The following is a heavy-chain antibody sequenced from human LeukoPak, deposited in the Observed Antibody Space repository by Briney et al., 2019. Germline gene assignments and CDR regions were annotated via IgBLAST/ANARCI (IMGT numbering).Heavy chain of an antibody. CDR1: GGSFSGYY. D-gene: IGHD3-9*01. Sequence: SETLSLTCAVYGGSFSGYYWSWIRQPPGKGLEWIGEINHSGSTYYNPSLKSRVTISVDRSKNQFSLKLSSVTAADTAVYYCASAPGYYDILTGYYKTQYYYGMDVWGQGTTVTVSS. CDR3: ASAPGYYDILTGYYKTQYYYGMDV. CDR2: INHSGST. V-gene: IGHV4-34*01. J-gene: IGHJ6*02.